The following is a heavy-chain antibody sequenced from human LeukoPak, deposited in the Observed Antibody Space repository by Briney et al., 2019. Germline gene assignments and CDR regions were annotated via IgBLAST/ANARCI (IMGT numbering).Heavy chain of an antibody. D-gene: IGHD3-22*01. CDR2: ISSSGSTI. J-gene: IGHJ3*02. CDR3: ARDPPDYYDSSGYHDAFDI. Sequence: GGSLRLSCAASGFTFSDYYMSWIRQAPGKGLEWVSYISSSGSTIYYADSVKGRFTISRDNAKNSLYLQMNSLRAEDTAVYYCARDPPDYYDSSGYHDAFDIWGQGTMVTVSS. V-gene: IGHV3-11*04. CDR1: GFTFSDYY.